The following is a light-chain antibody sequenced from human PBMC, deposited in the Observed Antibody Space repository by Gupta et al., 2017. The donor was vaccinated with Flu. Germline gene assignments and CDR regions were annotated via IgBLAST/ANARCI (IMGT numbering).Light chain of an antibody. CDR2: RDS. Sequence: SYELTQPLSVSVALGQPARITCGENNIGTKNVHWYQQKPGQAPVLVIYRDSNRPSGIPERFSGSNSGNTATLTISRAQAGDEADYYCQVWDSSTGVFGTGTKVTVL. J-gene: IGLJ1*01. CDR1: NIGTKN. V-gene: IGLV3-9*01. CDR3: QVWDSSTGV.